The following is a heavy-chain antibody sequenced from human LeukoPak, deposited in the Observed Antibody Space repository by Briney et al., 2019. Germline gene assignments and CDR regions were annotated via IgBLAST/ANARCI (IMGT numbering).Heavy chain of an antibody. CDR1: GFTFSGFW. CDR2: INQDESQK. D-gene: IGHD3-10*01. CDR3: ARGHHTRGVYDY. J-gene: IGHJ4*02. V-gene: IGHV3-7*01. Sequence: GGSLRLSCAASGFTFSGFWMKWVRQAPGKGLGWAANINQDESQKYYVDSVKGRFTISRDNAKNSLYLQMNSLRAEDTAVYYCARGHHTRGVYDYWGQGTLVTVSS.